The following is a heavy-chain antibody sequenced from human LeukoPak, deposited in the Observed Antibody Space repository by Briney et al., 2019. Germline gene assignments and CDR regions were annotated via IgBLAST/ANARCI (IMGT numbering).Heavy chain of an antibody. V-gene: IGHV4-39*07. CDR1: GGSISSSSYY. J-gene: IGHJ3*02. CDR3: ARDGYSGYDDAFDI. D-gene: IGHD5-12*01. Sequence: PSETLSLTCTVSGGSISSSSYYWGWIRQPPGMGLEWIGSIYYSGSTYYNPSLKSRVTISVDTSKNQFSLKLSSVTAADTAVYYCARDGYSGYDDAFDIWGQGTMVTVSS. CDR2: IYYSGST.